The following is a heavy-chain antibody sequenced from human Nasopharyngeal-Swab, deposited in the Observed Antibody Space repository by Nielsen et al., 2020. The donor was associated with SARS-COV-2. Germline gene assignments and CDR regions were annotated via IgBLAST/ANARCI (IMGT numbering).Heavy chain of an antibody. CDR2: IGTSSSTS. CDR3: TSGWFDP. J-gene: IGHJ5*02. CDR1: GFPFSPYG. Sequence: GESLKISCVASGFPFSPYGMNWVRQAPGKGLEWLSYIGTSSSTSYYADSVKGRFTISRDTAKNPLYLQMNSLRAEDTAVYYCTSGWFDPWGQGTLVTVSP. V-gene: IGHV3-48*04.